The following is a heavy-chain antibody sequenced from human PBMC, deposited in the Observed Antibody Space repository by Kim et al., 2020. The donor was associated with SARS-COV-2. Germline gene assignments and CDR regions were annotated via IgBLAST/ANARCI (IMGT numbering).Heavy chain of an antibody. D-gene: IGHD6-19*01. Sequence: TYSAGAVKGRFTISRDNSRNTIYLQMNSLRAEDTAVDYCARGESSGWYMDWGQGTLVSVSS. V-gene: IGHV3-66*01. J-gene: IGHJ4*02. CDR3: ARGESSGWYMD. CDR2: T.